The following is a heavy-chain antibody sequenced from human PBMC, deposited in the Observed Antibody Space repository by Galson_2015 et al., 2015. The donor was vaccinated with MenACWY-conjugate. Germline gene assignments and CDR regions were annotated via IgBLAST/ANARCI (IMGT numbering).Heavy chain of an antibody. CDR2: IKKDGSEK. V-gene: IGHV3-7*03. J-gene: IGHJ6*02. Sequence: SLRLSCAASGFTFRNYWMTWVRQAPGMGLEWVASIKKDGSEKYYVDSVKGRFTISRDNAKNSLYLEMNSLRVEDTAVYSCARGHYGMDVWGRGTTVTASS. CDR1: GFTFRNYW. CDR3: ARGHYGMDV.